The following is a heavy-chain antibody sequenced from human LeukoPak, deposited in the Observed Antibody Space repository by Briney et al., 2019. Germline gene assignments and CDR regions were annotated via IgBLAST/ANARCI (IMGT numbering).Heavy chain of an antibody. Sequence: ASVKVSCKASGYTFTGFYVHWVRQAPGQGLEWMGWINPNTGGTNYAQKLQGRVTMTRDTSITTAYMELSRLRSDDTAGYYCASLGDFFGSGSYAPFDYWGQGSLVTVSS. CDR2: INPNTGGT. CDR1: GYTFTGFY. J-gene: IGHJ4*02. V-gene: IGHV1-2*02. D-gene: IGHD3-10*01. CDR3: ASLGDFFGSGSYAPFDY.